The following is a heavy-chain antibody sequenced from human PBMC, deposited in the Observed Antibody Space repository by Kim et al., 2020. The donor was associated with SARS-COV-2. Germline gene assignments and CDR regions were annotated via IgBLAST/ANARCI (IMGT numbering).Heavy chain of an antibody. V-gene: IGHV3-13*01. D-gene: IGHD6-13*01. CDR1: GFTFSSYD. Sequence: GGSLRLSCAVSGFTFSSYDMHWVRQAPGKGLEWVSAIGTAGDTYYPGSVKGRLTISRENAKNSLYLQMNSLRAADTAVYYCARALYSSSWNDPLAHYYYYYGMDVWGQGTTVTVSS. CDR2: IGTAGDT. J-gene: IGHJ6*02. CDR3: ARALYSSSWNDPLAHYYYYYGMDV.